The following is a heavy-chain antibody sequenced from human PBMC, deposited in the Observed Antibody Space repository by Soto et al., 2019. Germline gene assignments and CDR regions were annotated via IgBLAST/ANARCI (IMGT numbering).Heavy chain of an antibody. V-gene: IGHV3-23*01. CDR3: AKDRSSSWRAFDF. J-gene: IGHJ4*02. D-gene: IGHD6-13*01. CDR1: GFKFSSYA. CDR2: ISGSGGHT. Sequence: VHLLESGGGLVHPGGSLRLSCAASGFKFSSYAMTWVRQAPGKGLEWVSFISGSGGHTYYADSVKGRFTISRDNSNNTLSLQMNSLRADDTAVYYCAKDRSSSWRAFDFWCQGALVTVSS.